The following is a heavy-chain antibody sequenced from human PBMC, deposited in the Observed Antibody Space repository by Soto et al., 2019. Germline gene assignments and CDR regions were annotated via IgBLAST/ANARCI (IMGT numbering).Heavy chain of an antibody. CDR1: GFSLSNARMG. CDR2: IFSNDEK. D-gene: IGHD5-18*01. J-gene: IGHJ5*02. Sequence: QVTLKESGPVLVKPTETLTLTCTVSGFSLSNARMGVSWIRQPPGKALEWLAHIFSNDEKSYSTSLKSRLTITKDNSKRQVVLTMTNMDPVDTATYYCARIRGDGYSLSRFDPWGQGTLVTVSS. CDR3: ARIRGDGYSLSRFDP. V-gene: IGHV2-26*01.